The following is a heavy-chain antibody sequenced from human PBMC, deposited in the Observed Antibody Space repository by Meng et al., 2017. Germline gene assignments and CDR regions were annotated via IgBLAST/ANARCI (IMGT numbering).Heavy chain of an antibody. CDR2: IKRNRDGGTI. J-gene: IGHJ4*02. Sequence: VQLVEAGGGVVQPGRSLRLSCVASGLRFTDAWMSWVRQAPGKGLEWVGRIKRNRDGGTIDYAARVKGRFTISRDESKNTLYLQMDSLITEDTAVYFCATGAAAADHWGQGTLVTVSS. D-gene: IGHD6-13*01. CDR3: ATGAAAADH. V-gene: IGHV3-15*01. CDR1: GLRFTDAW.